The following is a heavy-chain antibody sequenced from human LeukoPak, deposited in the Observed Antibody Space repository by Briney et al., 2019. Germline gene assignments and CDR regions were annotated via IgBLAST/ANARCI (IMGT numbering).Heavy chain of an antibody. Sequence: KPSETLSLTCAVYGGSFSGYYWSWIRQPPGKGLEWIGEINHSGSTNYNPSLKSRVTISVDTSKNQFSLKLSSVTAADTAVYYCARGRMVGSSSRRYYFDYWGQGTLVTVSS. D-gene: IGHD6-6*01. J-gene: IGHJ4*02. CDR3: ARGRMVGSSSRRYYFDY. V-gene: IGHV4-34*01. CDR1: GGSFSGYY. CDR2: INHSGST.